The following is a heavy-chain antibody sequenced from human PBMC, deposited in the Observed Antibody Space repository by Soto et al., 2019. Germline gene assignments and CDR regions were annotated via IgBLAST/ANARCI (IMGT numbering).Heavy chain of an antibody. CDR3: AREMATQGDS. J-gene: IGHJ4*02. D-gene: IGHD2-15*01. CDR2: IYSGGST. V-gene: IGHV3-66*01. CDR1: GFTVSSNY. Sequence: EVQLVESGGGLVQPGGSLRLSCAASGFTVSSNYMSWVRQAPGKGLEWVSVIYSGGSTYYADSVKVRFTISKDNSKNPLYRQMKCLNAADTAVSYCAREMATQGDSWGQGTLVNVSS.